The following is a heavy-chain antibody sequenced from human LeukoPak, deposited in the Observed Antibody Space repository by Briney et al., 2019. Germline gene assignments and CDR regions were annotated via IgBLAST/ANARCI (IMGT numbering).Heavy chain of an antibody. CDR3: ARDRLRIFDY. V-gene: IGHV3-7*01. CDR2: IKQDGSEK. CDR1: GFTFSSYW. D-gene: IGHD6-6*01. Sequence: GGSLRLSCAASGFTFSSYWMSWVRQAPGKGLEWVANIKQDGSEKYYADSVKVRFTISRDNARNSLYLQMNSLRVEDTAVYYCARDRLRIFDYWGQGTLVTVSS. J-gene: IGHJ4*02.